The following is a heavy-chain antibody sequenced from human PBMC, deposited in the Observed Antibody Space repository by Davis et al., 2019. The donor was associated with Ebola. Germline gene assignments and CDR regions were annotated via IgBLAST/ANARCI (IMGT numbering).Heavy chain of an antibody. D-gene: IGHD1-20*01. J-gene: IGHJ5*02. Sequence: HSQTLSLTRAISGDSVSSNSAAWNWIRQSPSRGLEWLGRTYYNSKWYNDYAASVKSRIIINPDTSKNQFSLQLNSVTPEDTAVYYCARYTWNDRRFDPWGQGTLVTVSS. CDR1: GDSVSSNSAA. CDR3: ARYTWNDRRFDP. V-gene: IGHV6-1*01. CDR2: TYYNSKWYN.